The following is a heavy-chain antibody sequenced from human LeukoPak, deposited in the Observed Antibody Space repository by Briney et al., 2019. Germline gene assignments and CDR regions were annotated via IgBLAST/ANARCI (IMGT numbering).Heavy chain of an antibody. CDR2: ISAYNGNT. Sequence: ASVKVSCKASGYTFTSYGIRWVRQAPGQGLEWMGWISAYNGNTNYAQKLQGRVTMTTDTSTSTAYMELRSLRSDDTAVYYCARRLPNPPSDAFDIWGQGTMVTVSS. CDR3: ARRLPNPPSDAFDI. V-gene: IGHV1-18*01. CDR1: GYTFTSYG. J-gene: IGHJ3*02. D-gene: IGHD2-15*01.